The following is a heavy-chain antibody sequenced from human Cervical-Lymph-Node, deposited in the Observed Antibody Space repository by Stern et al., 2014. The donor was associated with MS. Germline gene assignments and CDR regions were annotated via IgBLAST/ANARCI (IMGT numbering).Heavy chain of an antibody. V-gene: IGHV4-30-2*01. CDR2: IYCTGTT. D-gene: IGHD2-15*01. J-gene: IGHJ4*01. CDR1: GGSVGRGGYS. Sequence: QLQLQESDSRLVKPSQTLSLTCAVSGGSVGRGGYSWNWIRQPAGKGLEWIGNIYCTGTTYNNPSFQSRVTISVDRSKSQFYLNLSSLTAADTAVYYCARGHCSGGTCYFDSWGQGTLVTVSS. CDR3: ARGHCSGGTCYFDS.